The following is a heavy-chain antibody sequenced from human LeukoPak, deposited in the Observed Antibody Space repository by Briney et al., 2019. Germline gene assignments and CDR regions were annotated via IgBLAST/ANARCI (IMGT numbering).Heavy chain of an antibody. V-gene: IGHV3-9*01. CDR1: GFTFGDYC. J-gene: IGHJ6*02. CDR2: INWNSDTI. D-gene: IGHD3-10*01. CDR3: TKDISSGRPAPYGMDV. Sequence: GRSLRLSCAASGFTFGDYCMHWVRQPPGKGLEWVSAINWNSDTIHYADSVGGRFTISRDNAKNSLYLQMNSLRVEDTAFYYCTKDISSGRPAPYGMDVWGHGTMVTVSS.